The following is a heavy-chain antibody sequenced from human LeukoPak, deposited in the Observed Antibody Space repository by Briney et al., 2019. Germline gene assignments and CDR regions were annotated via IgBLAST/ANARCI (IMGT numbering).Heavy chain of an antibody. V-gene: IGHV4-30-4*08. CDR3: ARTYASSPFDP. CDR2: IYYAGST. D-gene: IGHD2-2*01. Sequence: SQTLSLTCTVSGGSISSGDYYWSWIRQSPGKGLEWIAYIYYAGSTKYNASLKSRLTISLDTSKNQFSLEGYSMTAAPTASFSCARTYASSPFDPWGQGTLVTVSS. CDR1: GGSISSGDYY. J-gene: IGHJ5*02.